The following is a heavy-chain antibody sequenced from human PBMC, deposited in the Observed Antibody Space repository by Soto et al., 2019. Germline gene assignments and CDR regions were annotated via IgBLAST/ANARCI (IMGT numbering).Heavy chain of an antibody. V-gene: IGHV3-30*18. D-gene: IGHD6-6*01. CDR3: AKEPIAARLYNWFDP. J-gene: IGHJ5*02. Sequence: LRLSCAASGFTFSSYGMHWVRQAPGKGLEWVAVISYDGSNKYYADSVKGRFTISRDNPKNTLYLQMNSLRAEDTAVYYCAKEPIAARLYNWFDPWGQGTLVTVSS. CDR2: ISYDGSNK. CDR1: GFTFSSYG.